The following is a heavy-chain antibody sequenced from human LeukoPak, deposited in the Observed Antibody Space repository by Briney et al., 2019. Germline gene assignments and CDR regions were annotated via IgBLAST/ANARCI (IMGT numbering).Heavy chain of an antibody. J-gene: IGHJ4*02. CDR2: IKQDGSER. CDR3: ARAITYYYDSSGHL. CDR1: GFTFSSYW. D-gene: IGHD3-22*01. Sequence: PGGSLRLSCAASGFTFSSYWMSWVRQAPGKGLEWVANIKQDGSERYYVDSVKGRFTISRDNAKNSLYLQMNSLRAEDTAVYYCARAITYYYDSSGHLWGQGTLVTVSS. V-gene: IGHV3-7*04.